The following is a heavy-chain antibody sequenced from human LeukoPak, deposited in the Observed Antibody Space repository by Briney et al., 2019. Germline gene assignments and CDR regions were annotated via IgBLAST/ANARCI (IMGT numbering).Heavy chain of an antibody. CDR1: GFIFSSYS. CDR3: VRDSEALDY. CDR2: IRRNGSPT. V-gene: IGHV3-48*04. J-gene: IGHJ4*02. Sequence: GGSLRLSCAASGFIFSSYSMNWVRQAPGKGLEWVPYIRRNGSPTHYADSVKGRFTISRDNDENSVYLQMTSLRVEDTAVYYCVRDSEALDYWGQGTLVTVSS.